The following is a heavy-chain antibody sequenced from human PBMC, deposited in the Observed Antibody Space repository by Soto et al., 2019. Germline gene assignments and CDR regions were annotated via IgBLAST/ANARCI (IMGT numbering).Heavy chain of an antibody. CDR1: GYTFTNHG. CDR2: INPYNANT. D-gene: IGHD3-16*01. Sequence: QVQLVQSGTEVKKPGASVKVSCKTSGYTFTNHGINWVRQAPGQGLEWMGWINPYNANTNYAQKLPGRVTMTTDTSKTTAYMDLTSLTSDDTAVYYCARDRVAGIWGEAFEIWGQGTVVTVSS. CDR3: ARDRVAGIWGEAFEI. V-gene: IGHV1-18*04. J-gene: IGHJ3*02.